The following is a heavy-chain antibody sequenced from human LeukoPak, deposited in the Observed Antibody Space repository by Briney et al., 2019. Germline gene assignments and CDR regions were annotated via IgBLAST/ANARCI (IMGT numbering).Heavy chain of an antibody. J-gene: IGHJ4*02. CDR3: ARGNWAEDGYFDY. Sequence: GGSLRLSCAASGFTFSRYWMSWVRQAPGKGLEWVANINEDGSEKYYVDSVEGRFTISRDNAKNSLYLQMNSLRAEDTAVYYCARGNWAEDGYFDYWGQGTLVTVSS. D-gene: IGHD7-27*01. V-gene: IGHV3-7*01. CDR2: INEDGSEK. CDR1: GFTFSRYW.